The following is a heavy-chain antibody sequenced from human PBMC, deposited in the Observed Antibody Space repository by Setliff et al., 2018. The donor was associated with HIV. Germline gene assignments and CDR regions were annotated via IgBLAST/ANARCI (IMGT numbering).Heavy chain of an antibody. D-gene: IGHD3-3*01. CDR2: ISSSSDYI. CDR3: ARTSYYYNFWSGGPDYFDY. V-gene: IGHV3-21*04. J-gene: IGHJ4*02. CDR1: GFTFSSYS. Sequence: PGGSLRLSCAVSGFTFSSYSMNWVRQAPGKGLEWVSSISSSSDYIYYADSVEGRFIISRDNAKNSLYLQMNSLRAEDTAVYYCARTSYYYNFWSGGPDYFDYWGQGTLVTVSS.